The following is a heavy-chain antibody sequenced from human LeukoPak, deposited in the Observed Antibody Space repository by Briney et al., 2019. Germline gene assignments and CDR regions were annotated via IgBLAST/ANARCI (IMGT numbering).Heavy chain of an antibody. CDR1: GGSINSGSFY. CDR3: ARHGGIIAAAGTRAFDI. CDR2: VYTTGTT. Sequence: PSQTLSLTCTVSGGSINSGSFYWNWIRQSAGKGLEWIGHVYTTGTTNCNPSLRSRVTISLDTSKNQFSLKLTSVTAADTAVYHCARHGGIIAAAGTRAFDIWGQGTMVTVSS. J-gene: IGHJ3*02. D-gene: IGHD6-13*01. V-gene: IGHV4-61*09.